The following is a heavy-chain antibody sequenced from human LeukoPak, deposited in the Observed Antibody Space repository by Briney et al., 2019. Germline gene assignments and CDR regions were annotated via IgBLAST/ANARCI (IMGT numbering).Heavy chain of an antibody. CDR3: ARWPSSGYSYGYFDS. CDR1: GITFSSYA. V-gene: IGHV3-23*01. Sequence: GGSLRLSCAASGITFSSYAMSWVRQAPGKGLEWVSAISGSGGSTYHADSVKGRFTISRDTSKNTLNLQMNSLRAEDTAVYFCARWPSSGYSYGYFDSWGQGTLVIVSS. D-gene: IGHD5-18*01. CDR2: ISGSGGST. J-gene: IGHJ4*02.